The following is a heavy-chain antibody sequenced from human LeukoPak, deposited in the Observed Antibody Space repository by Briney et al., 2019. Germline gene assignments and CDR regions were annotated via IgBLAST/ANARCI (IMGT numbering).Heavy chain of an antibody. Sequence: SETLSLTCTVSGGSISSGGYYWSWIRQHPGKGLEWIVYIYYSGSTYYNPSLKSRVTISVDTSKNQFSLKLTSVTSAATAVYYWARVLLAYCFDYWGQGTLVTVSS. CDR1: GGSISSGGYY. CDR3: ARVLLAYCFDY. CDR2: IYYSGST. J-gene: IGHJ4*02. V-gene: IGHV4-31*03. D-gene: IGHD2-15*01.